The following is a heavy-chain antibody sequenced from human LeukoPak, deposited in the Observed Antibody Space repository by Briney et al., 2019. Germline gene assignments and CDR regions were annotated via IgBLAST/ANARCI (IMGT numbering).Heavy chain of an antibody. J-gene: IGHJ6*03. CDR1: GGSFSGCY. CDR2: MNDSGST. D-gene: IGHD3-10*01. Sequence: PSETLSLTCAVYGGSFSGCYWSWIRQPPGQGLGWMGEMNDSGSTKYNPSLKSRVTISVDTSKKQFPLKLSSVTAADTAVYYCARGDDHHGSGSTHFYYYYMDVWGKGTTVTVSS. CDR3: ARGDDHHGSGSTHFYYYYMDV. V-gene: IGHV4-34*01.